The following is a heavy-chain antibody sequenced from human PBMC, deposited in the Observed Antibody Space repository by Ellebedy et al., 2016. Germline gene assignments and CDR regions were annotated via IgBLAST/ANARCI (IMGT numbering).Heavy chain of an antibody. D-gene: IGHD2-2*01. CDR1: GYTFTSYG. V-gene: IGHV1-46*01. J-gene: IGHJ3*02. Sequence: ASVKVSCXASGYTFTSYGISWVRQAPGQGLEWMGIINPSGGSTSYAQKFQGRVTMTRDTSTSTVYMELSSLRSEDTAVYYCARGPVRPNAFDIWGQGTMVTVSS. CDR3: ARGPVRPNAFDI. CDR2: INPSGGST.